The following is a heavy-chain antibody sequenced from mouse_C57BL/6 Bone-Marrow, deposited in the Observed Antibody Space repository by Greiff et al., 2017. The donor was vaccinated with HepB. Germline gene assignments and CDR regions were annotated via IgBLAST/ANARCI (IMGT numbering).Heavy chain of an antibody. CDR2: IDPSDSYT. V-gene: IGHV1-59*01. Sequence: VQLQQPGAELVRPGTSVKLSCKASGYTFTSYWMHWVKQRPGQGLEWIGVIDPSDSYTNYNQKFKGKATLTVDTSSSTAYMQLSSLTSEDSAVYYCARIHFDYWGQGTTLTVSS. CDR1: GYTFTSYW. J-gene: IGHJ2*01. CDR3: ARIHFDY.